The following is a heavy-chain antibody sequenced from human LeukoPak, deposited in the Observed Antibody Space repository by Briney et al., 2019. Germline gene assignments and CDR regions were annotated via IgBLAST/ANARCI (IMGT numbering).Heavy chain of an antibody. CDR2: IYYSGST. Sequence: SETLSLTCTVSGGSISSYYWSWIRQPPGKGLEWIGYIYYSGSTNYNPSLKSRVTISVDTSTNQFSLKLSSVTPADTAVYYCATTRREDGSGSFDYWGQGTLVTVSS. V-gene: IGHV4-59*08. CDR3: ATTRREDGSGSFDY. D-gene: IGHD3-10*01. J-gene: IGHJ4*02. CDR1: GGSISSYY.